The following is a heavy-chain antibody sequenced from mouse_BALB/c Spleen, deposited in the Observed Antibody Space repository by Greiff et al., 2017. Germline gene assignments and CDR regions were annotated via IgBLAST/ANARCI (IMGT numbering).Heavy chain of an antibody. D-gene: IGHD2-2*01. CDR2: ISSGGSYT. CDR1: GFTFSSYA. Sequence: EVKLVESGGGLVKPGGSLKLSCAASGFTFSSYAMSWVRQSPEKRLEWVAEISSGGSYTYYPDTVTGRFTISRDNAKNTLYLEMSSLRSEDTAMYYCARDRGLQGMDYWGQGTSVTVSS. J-gene: IGHJ4*01. V-gene: IGHV5-9-4*01. CDR3: ARDRGLQGMDY.